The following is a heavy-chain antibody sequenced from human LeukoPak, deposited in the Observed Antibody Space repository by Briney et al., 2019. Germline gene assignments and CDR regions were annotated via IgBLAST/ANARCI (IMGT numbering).Heavy chain of an antibody. V-gene: IGHV3-48*02. CDR3: ARDQIREYFYYYGVDV. CDR2: ISSSSRTI. Sequence: QPGGSLRLSCAASGFTFSSYGMNWVRQAPGKGLEWVSYISSSSRTIYYADSVKGRFTISRDNAKNSLYLQMNSLRDEDTAVYYCARDQIREYFYYYGVDVWGQGTTVTVSS. J-gene: IGHJ6*02. D-gene: IGHD3-10*01. CDR1: GFTFSSYG.